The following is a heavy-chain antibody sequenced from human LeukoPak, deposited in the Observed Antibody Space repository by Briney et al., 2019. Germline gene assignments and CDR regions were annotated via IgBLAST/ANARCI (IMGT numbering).Heavy chain of an antibody. CDR3: ARAGITMVRGVNPPAYYYYYMDV. Sequence: AGGSLRLSCAASGFTFSSYAMHWVRQAPGKGLEWVAVISYDGSNKYYADSVKGRFTISRDNSKNTLYLQMNSLRAEDTAVYYCARAGITMVRGVNPPAYYYYYMDVWGKGTTVTVSS. CDR1: GFTFSSYA. J-gene: IGHJ6*03. D-gene: IGHD3-10*01. CDR2: ISYDGSNK. V-gene: IGHV3-30*01.